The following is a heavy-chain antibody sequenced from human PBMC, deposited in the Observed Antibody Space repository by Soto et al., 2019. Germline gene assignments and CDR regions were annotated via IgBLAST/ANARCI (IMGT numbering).Heavy chain of an antibody. J-gene: IGHJ5*02. Sequence: SETLSLTCTVSGASISGFYWSWIRKSAGKGLEWIGRIYATGTTDYNPSLKSRVMMSVDTAKKQFSLKLRSVTAADSAVSDCARDESKTLLDWFDPWGEGISVTVCS. CDR1: GASISGFY. V-gene: IGHV4-4*07. CDR3: ARDESKTLLDWFDP. D-gene: IGHD2-8*02. CDR2: IYATGTT.